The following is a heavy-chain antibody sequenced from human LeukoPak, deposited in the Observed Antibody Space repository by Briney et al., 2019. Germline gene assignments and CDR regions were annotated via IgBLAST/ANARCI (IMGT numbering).Heavy chain of an antibody. D-gene: IGHD3-10*01. V-gene: IGHV4-61*02. Sequence: SETLSLTCTVSGVSMSSGSYDWSWIRQPAGRGLEWIGRIYTSGSTNYNPSLKTRVTRSVATSTSQFPLTLRSVTAADTAVYYRASLYYGSGSEPAYWGQGTLVTVSS. J-gene: IGHJ4*02. CDR3: ASLYYGSGSEPAY. CDR2: IYTSGST. CDR1: GVSMSSGSYD.